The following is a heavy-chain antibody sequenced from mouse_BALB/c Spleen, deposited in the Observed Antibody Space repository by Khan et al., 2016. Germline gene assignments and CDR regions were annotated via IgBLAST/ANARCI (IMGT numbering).Heavy chain of an antibody. D-gene: IGHD1-3*01. CDR2: IKLKSNNYAT. Sequence: EVKLEESGGGLVQPGGSMQLSCVASGFTFSNYWMNWVRQSPEKGLEWVAEIKLKSNNYATHYAESVKGRCTISRDDSKSSDYLQMNNLRGGDKGIYYSTRPVAHYYWDQGTTLTVSS. CDR1: GFTFSNYW. CDR3: TRPVAHYY. J-gene: IGHJ2*01. V-gene: IGHV6-6*02.